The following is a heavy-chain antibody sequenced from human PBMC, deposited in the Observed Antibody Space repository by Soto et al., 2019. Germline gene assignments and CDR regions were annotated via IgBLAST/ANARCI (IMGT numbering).Heavy chain of an antibody. D-gene: IGHD3-10*01. V-gene: IGHV6-1*01. CDR2: TYYKSKWNN. CDR1: GYSVSSNSAA. J-gene: IGHJ6*01. Sequence: SQTLSLTCVISGYSVSSNSAAWNWIIQSPSRGLEWLGRTYYKSKWNNDYALSVKSRITINPDTSKNQFSLHLYSVTPEDTAVYYCTGITWFRGMEVWGQGPPLNVSP. CDR3: TGITWFRGMEV.